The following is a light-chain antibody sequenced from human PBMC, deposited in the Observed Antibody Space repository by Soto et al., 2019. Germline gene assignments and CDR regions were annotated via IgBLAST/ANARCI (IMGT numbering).Light chain of an antibody. CDR1: SSNIGARYD. CDR3: QSYDYMLHGAYL. V-gene: IGLV1-40*01. CDR2: GST. J-gene: IGLJ1*01. Sequence: QSVLTQPPSVSGAPGQRVTISCTGSSSNIGARYDVHWYQQVPGAAPKLLIYGSTNRPSGVPDRFSGSKSGTSASLAITGLQAEDEAAYSYQSYDYMLHGAYLFGTGTKVTVL.